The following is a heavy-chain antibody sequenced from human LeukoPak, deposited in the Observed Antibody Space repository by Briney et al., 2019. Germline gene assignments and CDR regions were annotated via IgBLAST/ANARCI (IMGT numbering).Heavy chain of an antibody. J-gene: IGHJ4*02. CDR1: GFTFSSYA. V-gene: IGHV3-23*01. CDR3: AKPLTYYYDSSGYYYDY. D-gene: IGHD3-22*01. Sequence: GGSPRLSCAASGFTFSSYAMTWVRQPPGKGLEGVSSITGITGSTYYADSVKGRFTISRDNSKNTLYLQMNSLRAEDTAVYYCAKPLTYYYDSSGYYYDYWGQGTLVTVSS. CDR2: ITGITGST.